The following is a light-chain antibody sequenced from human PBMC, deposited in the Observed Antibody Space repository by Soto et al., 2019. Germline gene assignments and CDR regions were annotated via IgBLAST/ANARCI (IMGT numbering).Light chain of an antibody. CDR3: TSYTRATALV. J-gene: IGLJ1*01. Sequence: QSALTQPASVSGSPGQSITISCTGTSSDVGTYNYVSWYQHHPGKAPKLIIYEVSNRPSGVSNRFSGSKSGSTASLTISGLQAEDEADYNCTSYTRATALVFGTGTKLTVL. V-gene: IGLV2-14*01. CDR1: SSDVGTYNY. CDR2: EVS.